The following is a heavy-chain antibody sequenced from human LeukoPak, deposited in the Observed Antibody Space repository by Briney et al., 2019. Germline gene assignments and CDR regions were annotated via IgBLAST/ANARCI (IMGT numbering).Heavy chain of an antibody. CDR3: ARAPEGYDFWSGYYNEGYYYYGMDV. J-gene: IGHJ6*02. CDR1: GFTFSSYS. D-gene: IGHD3-3*01. CDR2: ISSSSSYI. Sequence: GGFLRLSCAASGFTFSSYSMNWVRQAPGKGLEWVSSISSSSSYIYYADSVKGRFTISRDNAKNSLYLQMNSLRAEDTAVYYCARAPEGYDFWSGYYNEGYYYYGMDVWGQGTTVTVSS. V-gene: IGHV3-21*01.